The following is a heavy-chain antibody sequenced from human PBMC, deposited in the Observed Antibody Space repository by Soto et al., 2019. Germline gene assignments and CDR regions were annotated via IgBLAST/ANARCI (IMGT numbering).Heavy chain of an antibody. D-gene: IGHD3-10*01. J-gene: IGHJ4*02. V-gene: IGHV3-64D*06. Sequence: GGSLRLSCSASGFTFNNYRMHWVRQAPGKGLEYVSSIHSQGTSTYYADSVQGRFTISRYNYQNTLYPQMSSLKTEETAVYYCVKPISSAHRRFDFWGQGTLVTVSS. CDR2: IHSQGTST. CDR1: GFTFNNYR. CDR3: VKPISSAHRRFDF.